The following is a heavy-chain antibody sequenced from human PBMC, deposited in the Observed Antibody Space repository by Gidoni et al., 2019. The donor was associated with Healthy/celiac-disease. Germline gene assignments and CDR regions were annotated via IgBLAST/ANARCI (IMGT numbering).Heavy chain of an antibody. J-gene: IGHJ4*02. Sequence: EVQLVASGGGLVKPGGSLRLSCAASGFTFSIYSRNWVRQAPGKGLEWVSDISSSSSYIYYADSVKGRCTIYRDNAKNSLDLQMNSLRAEDTAVYYCARERTIAAADYWGQGTLVTVSS. CDR2: ISSSSSYI. CDR3: ARERTIAAADY. V-gene: IGHV3-21*01. D-gene: IGHD6-13*01. CDR1: GFTFSIYS.